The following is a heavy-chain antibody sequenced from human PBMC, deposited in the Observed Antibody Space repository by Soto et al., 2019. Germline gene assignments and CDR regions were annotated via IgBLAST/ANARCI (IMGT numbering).Heavy chain of an antibody. V-gene: IGHV4-39*01. CDR1: GGTINRGSYY. Sequence: ETLSLTCSVSGGTINRGSYYWGWVRQPPGKGLEWIGSIYYSGNAYYSPSLKNRVTISVDTSKNQFSLKVNSVTSADTAVYYCVRASTLDYWGQGILVTVSS. J-gene: IGHJ4*02. CDR3: VRASTLDY. CDR2: IYYSGNA.